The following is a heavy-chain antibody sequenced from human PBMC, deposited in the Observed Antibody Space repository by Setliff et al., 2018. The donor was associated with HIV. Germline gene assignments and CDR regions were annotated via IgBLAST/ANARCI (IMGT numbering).Heavy chain of an antibody. CDR2: MNPNTGVA. Sequence: ASVKVSCKTSGHPFSNYDIIWVRRATGQGLEWMGWMNPNTGVAGYALKFQGRVTMTRDTSISTAYMELSSLTSEDTAVYWCASGKGVGGVIITGGLDVWGKGTTVTVSS. D-gene: IGHD3-10*01. CDR3: ASGKGVGGVIITGGLDV. J-gene: IGHJ6*04. V-gene: IGHV1-8*01. CDR1: GHPFSNYD.